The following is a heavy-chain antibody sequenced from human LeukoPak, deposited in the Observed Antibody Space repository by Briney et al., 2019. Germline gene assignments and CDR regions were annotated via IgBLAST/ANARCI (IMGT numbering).Heavy chain of an antibody. D-gene: IGHD1-26*01. CDR2: INSDGSST. CDR3: AREEGIVGASDY. J-gene: IGHJ4*02. V-gene: IGHV3-74*01. Sequence: GGSLRLSCAASGFTFSSYWMHWVRQAPGKGLVWVSRINSDGSSTSYADSVKGRLTISRDNAKNTLYLQMNSLRAEDTAVYYCAREEGIVGASDYWGQGNPGHRLL. CDR1: GFTFSSYW.